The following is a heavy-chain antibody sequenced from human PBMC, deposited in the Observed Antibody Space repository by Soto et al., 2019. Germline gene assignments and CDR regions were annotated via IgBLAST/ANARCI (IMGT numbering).Heavy chain of an antibody. V-gene: IGHV4-38-2*01. Sequence: PSEILSLTCAVSGFSISSGYFWGWIRQPPGKGLEWIGSIYHSGTTYYNPSFKSRVTLSVDTTKNQFSLNLNSVTAADTAVYYCATSGSGSWGPGTLVT. CDR1: GFSISSGYF. D-gene: IGHD3-10*01. J-gene: IGHJ4*02. CDR2: IYHSGTT. CDR3: ATSGSGS.